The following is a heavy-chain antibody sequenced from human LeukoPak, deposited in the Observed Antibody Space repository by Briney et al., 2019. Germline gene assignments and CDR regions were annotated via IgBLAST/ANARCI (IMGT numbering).Heavy chain of an antibody. CDR2: IYYRSKWYN. J-gene: IGHJ3*02. CDR3: ARFYYDTSGHGAFDI. Sequence: SPTLSLTFALSGDSVSINSAAWNWVRQSPSRGLEWLGSIYYRSKWYNYYAVSVKSRITINPDTSKNQYSLQLNSVTPEDTAVYYCARFYYDTSGHGAFDIWGQGTMVTVSS. D-gene: IGHD3-22*01. V-gene: IGHV6-1*01. CDR1: GDSVSINSAA.